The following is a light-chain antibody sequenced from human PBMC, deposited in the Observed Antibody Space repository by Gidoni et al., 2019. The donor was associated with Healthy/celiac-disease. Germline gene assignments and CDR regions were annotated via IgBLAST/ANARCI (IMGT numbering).Light chain of an antibody. CDR3: QQLNSYT. CDR2: AAS. V-gene: IGKV1-9*01. Sequence: ITCRASQGISSYLAWYQQKPGKAPKLLIYAASTLQSGVPSRFSGSGSGTEFTLTISSLQPEDFATYYCQQLNSYTFGGGTKVEIK. J-gene: IGKJ4*01. CDR1: QGISSY.